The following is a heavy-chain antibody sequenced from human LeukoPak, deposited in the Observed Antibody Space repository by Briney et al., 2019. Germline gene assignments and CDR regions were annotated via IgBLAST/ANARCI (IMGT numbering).Heavy chain of an antibody. CDR2: IRYDGSKK. J-gene: IGHJ4*02. CDR3: VKDPRYSSGVVY. CDR1: GFTFNNYG. Sequence: GGSLRLSCAASGFTFNNYGMDWVRQAPGKGLEWVAFIRYDGSKKYYADSVKGRITISRDNSKNTLYLEMNSLRSEDTAVYYCVKDPRYSSGVVYWGQGTLVTVSS. V-gene: IGHV3-30*02. D-gene: IGHD6-19*01.